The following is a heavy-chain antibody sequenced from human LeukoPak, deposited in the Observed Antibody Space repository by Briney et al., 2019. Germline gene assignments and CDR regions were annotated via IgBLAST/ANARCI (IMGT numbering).Heavy chain of an antibody. D-gene: IGHD5-18*01. J-gene: IGHJ4*02. V-gene: IGHV4-34*01. CDR3: ARGLRGYXXXVFDY. CDR1: GGSFSGYY. Sequence: SETLSLTCAVYGGSFSGYYWSWIRQPPGKGLEWIGEINHSGSTNYNPSLKSRVTISVDTSKNQFSLKLSSVTAADTAVYYCARGLRGYXXXVFDYWGQGTLVTVSS. CDR2: INHSGST.